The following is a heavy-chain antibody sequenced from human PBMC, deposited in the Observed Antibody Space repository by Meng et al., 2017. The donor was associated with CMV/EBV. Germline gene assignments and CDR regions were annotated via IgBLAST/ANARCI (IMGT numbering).Heavy chain of an antibody. D-gene: IGHD5-18*01. CDR1: GYTFIGYY. CDR3: ASDLGDTAIY. CDR2: INPNSGGT. Sequence: QVQPVQLGDRVKRRGAPVNVSCNAYGYTFIGYYMHWVRQAPGQGLEWMGWINPNSGGTNYAQKFQGRVTMTRDTSISTAYMELSRLRSDDTAVYYCASDLGDTAIYWGQGTLVTVSS. V-gene: IGHV1-2*02. J-gene: IGHJ4*02.